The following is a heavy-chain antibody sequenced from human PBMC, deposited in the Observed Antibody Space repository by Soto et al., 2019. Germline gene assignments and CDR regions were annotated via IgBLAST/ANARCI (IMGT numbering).Heavy chain of an antibody. CDR1: GGSISSYY. Sequence: SETLSLTCTVSGGSISSYYWSWIRQPPGKGLEWIGEINHSGSTNYNPSLKSRVTISVDTSKNQFSLKLSSVTAADTAVYFCARLYTGNYIMYHWGPGTLVTVSP. CDR3: ARLYTGNYIMYH. CDR2: INHSGST. J-gene: IGHJ5*02. D-gene: IGHD1-26*01. V-gene: IGHV4-34*01.